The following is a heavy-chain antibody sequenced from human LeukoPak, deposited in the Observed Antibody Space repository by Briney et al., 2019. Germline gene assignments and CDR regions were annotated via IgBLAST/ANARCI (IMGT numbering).Heavy chain of an antibody. CDR1: GYTFSNYW. V-gene: IGHV5-51*01. CDR2: IYPGDSDT. J-gene: IGHJ4*02. Sequence: GESLKISCQTSGYTFSNYWIGWVRQMPGKGLEWMGSIYPGDSDTRYSPSFQGHVTISADESISTASLQRTSLKASDTVIYYCATLLGSTGIDYWGQGTLVTVSS. D-gene: IGHD1-26*01. CDR3: ATLLGSTGIDY.